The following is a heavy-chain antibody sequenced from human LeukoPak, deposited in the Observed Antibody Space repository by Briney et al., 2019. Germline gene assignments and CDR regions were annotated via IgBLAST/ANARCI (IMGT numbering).Heavy chain of an antibody. CDR1: GGSISSYY. D-gene: IGHD3-3*01. V-gene: IGHV4-59*01. J-gene: IGHJ6*03. CDR2: IYYSGST. CDR3: ARGGYDFWSGYSQTRYYYYYMDV. Sequence: SETLSLTCTVSGGSISSYYWSWIRQPPGKGLEWIGYIYYSGSTNYNPSLKSRVTISVDTSKNQFSLKLSSVTAADTAVYYCARGGYDFWSGYSQTRYYYYYMDVWGKGTSVTVSS.